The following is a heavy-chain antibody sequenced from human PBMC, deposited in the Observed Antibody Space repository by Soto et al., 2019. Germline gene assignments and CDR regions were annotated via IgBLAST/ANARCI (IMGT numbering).Heavy chain of an antibody. J-gene: IGHJ6*02. CDR2: IIPIFGTA. D-gene: IGHD2-2*02. V-gene: IGHV1-69*13. CDR1: GGTFGSYA. Sequence: SVKVSCKASGGTFGSYAISWVRQAPGQGLEWMGGIIPIFGTANYAQKFQGRVTITADESTSTAYMELSSLRSEDTAVYYCARAGYCSSTSCYNDYYYGMDVWGQGTTVTVSS. CDR3: ARAGYCSSTSCYNDYYYGMDV.